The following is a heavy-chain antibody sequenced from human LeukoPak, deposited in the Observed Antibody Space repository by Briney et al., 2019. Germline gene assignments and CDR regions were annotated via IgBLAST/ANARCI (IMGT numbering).Heavy chain of an antibody. V-gene: IGHV4-59*01. CDR2: IFGSGSS. CDR3: AREKDTGSNHAKIRF. CDR1: GGSISDYY. D-gene: IGHD1-26*01. J-gene: IGHJ3*01. Sequence: SETLSLTCTVSGGSISDYYWGWIRPPPGKGMDWIGWIFGSGSSNYNPSLKSRLTISVDTSKNQFSLKLTSATAADTAVYYCAREKDTGSNHAKIRFWGQGTMVTVSS.